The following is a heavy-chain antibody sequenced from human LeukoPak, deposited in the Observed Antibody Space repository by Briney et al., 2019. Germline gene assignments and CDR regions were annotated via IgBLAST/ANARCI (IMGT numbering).Heavy chain of an antibody. CDR3: AKDLVATSYHY. CDR1: GFTFSSYG. Sequence: GGSLRLSCAASGFTFSSYGMHWVRQAPGKGLKWVAVISYDGSNKYYADSVKGRFTISRDNSKNTLYLQMNSLRAEDTAVYYCAKDLVATSYHYWGQGTLVTVSS. J-gene: IGHJ4*02. V-gene: IGHV3-30*18. CDR2: ISYDGSNK. D-gene: IGHD5-12*01.